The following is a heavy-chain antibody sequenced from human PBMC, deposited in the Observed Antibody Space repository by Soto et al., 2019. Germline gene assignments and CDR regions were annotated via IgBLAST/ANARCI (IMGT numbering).Heavy chain of an antibody. CDR1: GFTSHDYA. Sequence: EVQLVESGGGLVQPGRSLRLSCVASGFTSHDYAMHWVRQTPGKGLEWVSGIYWGSNKIDYADSVKVRFTISRDNAKNSLFLQMNSLSADDTALYYCVKDVSPGGADVWGQGTTVTVSS. CDR2: IYWGSNKI. D-gene: IGHD3-10*01. V-gene: IGHV3-9*02. J-gene: IGHJ6*02. CDR3: VKDVSPGGADV.